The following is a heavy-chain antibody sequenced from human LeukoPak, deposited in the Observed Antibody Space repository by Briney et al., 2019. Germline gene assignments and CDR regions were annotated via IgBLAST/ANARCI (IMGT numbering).Heavy chain of an antibody. CDR2: ISSSSSYI. Sequence: GGSLRLSCAASGFTFSYYTMNWVRQAPGKGLEWVSSISSSSSYIYYADSVKGRFTISRDNAKNSQYLQMNSLRAEDTAVYYCAIGRRDGYNLVDSFDYWGQGTLVTVSS. J-gene: IGHJ4*02. CDR3: AIGRRDGYNLVDSFDY. CDR1: GFTFSYYT. V-gene: IGHV3-21*01. D-gene: IGHD5-24*01.